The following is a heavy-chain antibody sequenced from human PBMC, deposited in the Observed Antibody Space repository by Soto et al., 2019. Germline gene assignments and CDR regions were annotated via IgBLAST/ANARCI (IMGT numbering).Heavy chain of an antibody. CDR2: IRSKANNYAT. CDR3: SRQASDFWSGKPQYYMDV. CDR1: GFTFSGSA. V-gene: IGHV3-73*01. D-gene: IGHD3-3*01. Sequence: EVQLVESGGGLVQPGGSLKLSCAASGFTFSGSAMHLVRQASGKGLEWVGRIRSKANNYATAYGASVKGRFTIYRDDSKNMAYLQMSSLKTEDTAVYYCSRQASDFWSGKPQYYMDVWGKGTTVTVSS. J-gene: IGHJ6*03.